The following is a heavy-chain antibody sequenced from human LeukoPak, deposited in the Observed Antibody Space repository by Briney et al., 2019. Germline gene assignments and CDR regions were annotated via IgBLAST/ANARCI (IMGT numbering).Heavy chain of an antibody. D-gene: IGHD3-22*01. V-gene: IGHV4-39*01. CDR3: ARHRTIYYDSSGYWV. Sequence: SETLSLTCTVSGGSISSSSYYWGWIRQPPGKGLEWIGSIYYSGSTYYNPSLKSRVTISVDTSKNQFSLKLSSATAADTAVYYCARHRTIYYDSSGYWVWGQGTLVTVSS. CDR2: IYYSGST. J-gene: IGHJ4*02. CDR1: GGSISSSSYY.